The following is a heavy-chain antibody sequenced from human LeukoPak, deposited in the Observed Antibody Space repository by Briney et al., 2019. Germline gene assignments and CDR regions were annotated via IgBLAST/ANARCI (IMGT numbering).Heavy chain of an antibody. V-gene: IGHV3-30*19. J-gene: IGHJ4*02. CDR1: GFTFSSYG. D-gene: IGHD5-24*01. CDR3: ARDGYNESICDY. Sequence: SGGSLRLSCAAPGFTFSSYGMHWVRQAPGKGLEWVAVIWYDGSNKYYADSVKGRFTISRDNSKNTLYLQMNSLRAEDTAVYYCARDGYNESICDYWGQGTLVTVSS. CDR2: IWYDGSNK.